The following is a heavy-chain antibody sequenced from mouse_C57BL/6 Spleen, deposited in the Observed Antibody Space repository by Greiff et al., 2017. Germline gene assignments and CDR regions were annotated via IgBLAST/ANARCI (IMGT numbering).Heavy chain of an antibody. CDR3: ARDLWGYGSSPWFAY. Sequence: EVKLLESGPGLVKPSQSLSLTCSVTGYSITSGYYWNWIRQFPGNKLEWMGYISYDGSNNYNPSLKNRISITRDTSKNQFFLKLNSVTTEDTATYYCARDLWGYGSSPWFAYWGQGTLVTVSA. V-gene: IGHV3-6*01. J-gene: IGHJ3*01. CDR2: ISYDGSN. CDR1: GYSITSGYY. D-gene: IGHD1-1*01.